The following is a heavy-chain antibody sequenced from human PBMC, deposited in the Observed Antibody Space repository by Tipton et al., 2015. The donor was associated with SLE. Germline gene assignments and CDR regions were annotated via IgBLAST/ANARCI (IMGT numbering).Heavy chain of an antibody. CDR2: ITGSGAGVSGGGT. J-gene: IGHJ4*02. CDR3: ASGRAATY. Sequence: SLRLSCAASGFTFTSYAMSWVRQAPGKGLEWVSVITGSGAGVSGGGTYYGDSVRGRFTISRDNSKNTVYLQVGSLRVEDTAVYYCASGRAATYWGQGTLVIVSS. V-gene: IGHV3-23*01. CDR1: GFTFTSYA. D-gene: IGHD2-15*01.